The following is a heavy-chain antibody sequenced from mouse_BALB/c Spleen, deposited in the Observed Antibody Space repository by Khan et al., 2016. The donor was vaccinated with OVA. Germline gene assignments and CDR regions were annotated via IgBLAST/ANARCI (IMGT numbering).Heavy chain of an antibody. CDR3: ARIFIGTTDYAMDY. CDR2: IWSGGST. V-gene: IGHV2-2*02. Sequence: QVQLKQSGPGLVQPSQSLSITCTVSGFSLTSYGVHWVRQSPGKGLEWLGVIWSGGSTDYNAAFISRLSISKDNSKSQVFFKMNSLHANDTAIYYCARIFIGTTDYAMDYWVKEPQSPSPQ. J-gene: IGHJ4*01. D-gene: IGHD2-14*01. CDR1: GFSLTSYG.